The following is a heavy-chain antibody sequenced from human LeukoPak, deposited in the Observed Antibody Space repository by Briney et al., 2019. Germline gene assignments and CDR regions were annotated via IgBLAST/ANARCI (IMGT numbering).Heavy chain of an antibody. J-gene: IGHJ4*02. Sequence: SETLSLTCTVSVGSISSYYWSWIRQPPGKGLECIGYIYYSGSTNYNPSLKSRVTISVDTSKNQFSLKLSSVAAADTAVYYCARHPHYYDSSGYYYHFDYWGQGTLVTVSS. D-gene: IGHD3-22*01. V-gene: IGHV4-59*08. CDR2: IYYSGST. CDR3: ARHPHYYDSSGYYYHFDY. CDR1: VGSISSYY.